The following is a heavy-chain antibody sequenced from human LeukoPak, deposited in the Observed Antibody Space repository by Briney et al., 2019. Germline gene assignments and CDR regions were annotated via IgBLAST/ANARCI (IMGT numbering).Heavy chain of an antibody. J-gene: IGHJ4*02. CDR3: AKAGYGSGSPFDY. CDR2: ISYDGSNK. CDR1: GFTFSSYA. Sequence: GGSLRLSCAASGFTFSSYAMHWVRQAPGKGLEWVAVISYDGSNKYYADSVKGRFTISRHNSKNTLYLQMNSLRAEDTAVYYCAKAGYGSGSPFDYWGQGTLVTVSS. D-gene: IGHD3-10*01. V-gene: IGHV3-30*14.